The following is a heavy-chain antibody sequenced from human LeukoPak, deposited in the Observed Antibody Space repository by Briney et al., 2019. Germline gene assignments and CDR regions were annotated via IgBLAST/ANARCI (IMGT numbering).Heavy chain of an antibody. J-gene: IGHJ4*02. CDR3: ARDATYYDFWSGYYTD. D-gene: IGHD3-3*01. CDR2: ISAYNGNT. V-gene: IGHV1-18*01. Sequence: ASVKVSCKASGYTFTSYGISWVRQAPGQGLEWMGWISAYNGNTSYAQKLQGRVTMTTDTSTSTAYMELRSLRSDDTAVYYCARDATYYDFWSGYYTDWGQGTLVTVSS. CDR1: GYTFTSYG.